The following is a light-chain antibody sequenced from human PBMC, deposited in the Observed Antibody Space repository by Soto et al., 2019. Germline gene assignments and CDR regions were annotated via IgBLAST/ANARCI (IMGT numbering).Light chain of an antibody. V-gene: IGLV2-14*03. CDR2: EVS. Sequence: QSALTQSASVSGSPGQSIAISCTGTSSDIGAYDYVSWYQQHPDKAPKLMIYEVSNRPSGVSNRFSGSKSVNTATLTISGLQAEDEADYYCSSHTSSNTRIFGTGTKVTVL. J-gene: IGLJ1*01. CDR3: SSHTSSNTRI. CDR1: SSDIGAYDY.